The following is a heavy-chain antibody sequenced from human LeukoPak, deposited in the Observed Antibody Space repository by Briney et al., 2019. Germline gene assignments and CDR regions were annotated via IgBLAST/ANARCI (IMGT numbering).Heavy chain of an antibody. Sequence: PGRSLRLSCAASGFTFDDYAMHRVRQAPGKGLEGVSGISGNSGGRGYADSVKGRFTISRDNAKNSLYLQMNSLRAEDTALYYSANLAIDYGDSSGYWGQGTLVTVSS. J-gene: IGHJ4*02. CDR2: ISGNSGGR. CDR3: ANLAIDYGDSSGY. V-gene: IGHV3-9*01. CDR1: GFTFDDYA. D-gene: IGHD4-17*01.